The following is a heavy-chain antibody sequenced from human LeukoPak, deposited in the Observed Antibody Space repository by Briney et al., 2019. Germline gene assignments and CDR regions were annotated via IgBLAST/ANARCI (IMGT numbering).Heavy chain of an antibody. D-gene: IGHD3-16*02. V-gene: IGHV3-23*01. J-gene: IGHJ4*02. CDR2: FSGRGGST. CDR1: RFTFNSYP. CDR3: ARDPKGYNFDY. Sequence: PGGSLTLSCAASRFTFNSYPMIGLPRARGKGLEWFLAFSGRGGSTYYTDCVKGRFTIYRDSAKNTLYLNMKSLRGGDASVYYCARDPKGYNFDYWGQGTLVTVSS.